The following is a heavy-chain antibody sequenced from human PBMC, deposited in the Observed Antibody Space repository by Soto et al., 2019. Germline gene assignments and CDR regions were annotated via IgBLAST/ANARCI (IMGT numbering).Heavy chain of an antibody. CDR3: VTGRGGSCCDAS. D-gene: IGHD2-15*01. J-gene: IGHJ5*02. CDR1: GFTFSSYW. CDR2: INSDGSST. Sequence: EVQLAESGGGLVQPGGSLRLSCVASGFTFSSYWMHWVRQAPGKGPVWVSRINSDGSSTSATSTTYADSVRGRFTISRDNAETTLYLQMNGLRAEDTGVYCCVTGRGGSCCDASWGQGTLVTVPS. V-gene: IGHV3-74*01.